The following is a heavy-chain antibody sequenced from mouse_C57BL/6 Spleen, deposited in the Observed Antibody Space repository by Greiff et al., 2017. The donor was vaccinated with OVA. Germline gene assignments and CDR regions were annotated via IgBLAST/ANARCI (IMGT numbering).Heavy chain of an antibody. CDR3: ARRGNDFDY. Sequence: VKLMESGAELVRPGTSVKVSCKASGYAFTNYLIEWVKQRPGQGLEWIGVINPGSGGTNYNEKFKGKATLTADKSSSTAYMQLSSLTSEDSAVYFCARRGNDFDYWGQGTTLTVS. V-gene: IGHV1-54*01. J-gene: IGHJ2*01. CDR2: INPGSGGT. CDR1: GYAFTNYL.